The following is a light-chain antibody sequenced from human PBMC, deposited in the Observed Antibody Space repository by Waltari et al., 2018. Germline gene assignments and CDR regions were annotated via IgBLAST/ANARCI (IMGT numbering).Light chain of an antibody. CDR1: EDINNY. Sequence: DIQMTQSPSSLSASVGDRVTITCQASEDINNYLHWYQHQPGKAPKLLIYDGSNLETGVPSRFSGSGSGTHFTFTISSLQPEDFATYYCQHYGNLPPLTFGGGTKVEVK. CDR2: DGS. CDR3: QHYGNLPPLT. J-gene: IGKJ4*01. V-gene: IGKV1-33*01.